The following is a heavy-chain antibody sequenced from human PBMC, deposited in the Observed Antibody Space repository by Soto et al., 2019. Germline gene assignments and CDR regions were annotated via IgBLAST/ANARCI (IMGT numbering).Heavy chain of an antibody. V-gene: IGHV4-31*03. CDR1: GGSISSGDSY. J-gene: IGHJ6*02. Sequence: SETLSLTCNVSGGSISSGDSYWSWIRQHPGKGLEWIGYIYYRGATYYNPSLKSRVSISVDISKNQFSLRLSSVTAADTAVYYCARDYHVSGTWLGVDVWGQGTTVTVSS. D-gene: IGHD3-10*01. CDR2: IYYRGAT. CDR3: ARDYHVSGTWLGVDV.